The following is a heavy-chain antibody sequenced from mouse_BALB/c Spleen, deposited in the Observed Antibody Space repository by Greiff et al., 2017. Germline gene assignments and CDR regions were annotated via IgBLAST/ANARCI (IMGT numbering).Heavy chain of an antibody. J-gene: IGHJ3*01. D-gene: IGHD1-2*01. CDR3: NGPLRRGFAY. CDR1: GFNIKDYY. Sequence: VQLQQSGAELVRSGASVKLSCTASGFNIKDYYMHWVKQRPEQGLEWIGWIDPENGDTEYAPKFQGKATMTADTSSNTSYLQLSSLTSEDTAVYYCNGPLRRGFAYWGQGTLVTVSA. V-gene: IGHV14-4*02. CDR2: IDPENGDT.